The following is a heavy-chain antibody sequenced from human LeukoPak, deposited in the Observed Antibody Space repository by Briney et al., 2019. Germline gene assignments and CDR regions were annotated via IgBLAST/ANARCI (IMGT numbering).Heavy chain of an antibody. V-gene: IGHV3-21*01. CDR3: ARDGYYDSSGYWTI. D-gene: IGHD3-22*01. J-gene: IGHJ4*02. Sequence: SGGSLRLSCAASGFTFSSYSMNWVRQAPGKGLEWVSSISSSSSYIYYADSVKGRFTISRDNAKNSLYLQMNSLGAEDTAVYYCARDGYYDSSGYWTIWGQGTLVTVSS. CDR2: ISSSSSYI. CDR1: GFTFSSYS.